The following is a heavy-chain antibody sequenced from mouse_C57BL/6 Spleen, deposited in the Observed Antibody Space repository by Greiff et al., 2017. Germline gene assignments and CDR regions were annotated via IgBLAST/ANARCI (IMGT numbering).Heavy chain of an antibody. CDR2: IDPETGGT. D-gene: IGHD4-1*01. CDR3: TRSRKLGPYYFDY. Sequence: SGAELVRPGASVTLSCKASGYTFTDYEMHWVKQTPVHGLEWIGAIDPETGGTAYNQKFKGKAILTADKSSSTAYMELRSLTSEDSAVYYCTRSRKLGPYYFDYWGQGTTLTVSS. J-gene: IGHJ2*01. CDR1: GYTFTDYE. V-gene: IGHV1-15*01.